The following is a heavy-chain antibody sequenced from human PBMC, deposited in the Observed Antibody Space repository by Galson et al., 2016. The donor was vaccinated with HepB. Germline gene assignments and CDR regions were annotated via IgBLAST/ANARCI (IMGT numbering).Heavy chain of an antibody. CDR1: GDSVSSNSAA. CDR3: ARDFHDYGGHSVRYFDL. J-gene: IGHJ2*01. V-gene: IGHV6-1*01. CDR2: TYYRSKWYT. Sequence: CAISGDSVSSNSAAWNWIRQSPSRGLEWLGRTYYRSKWYTDYAVSVRGRITINPDTSKNQLSLQLGSVTPEDTAVYYCARDFHDYGGHSVRYFDLWGRGTRVTVSS. D-gene: IGHD4-23*01.